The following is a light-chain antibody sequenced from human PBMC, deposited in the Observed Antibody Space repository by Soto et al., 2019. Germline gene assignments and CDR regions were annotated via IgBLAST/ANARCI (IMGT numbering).Light chain of an antibody. V-gene: IGKV2-28*01. CDR3: MQTLQSPLT. J-gene: IGKJ4*01. Sequence: DIVMTQSPVSLAATPGEPASISCRSSQSLLHSNGYNYVDWYVQKPGQSPQLLIYLGSYRGPGVPDRFSGTGSGTDFTVKISSVEAEDVGVYYCMQTLQSPLTFGGGTKVEIK. CDR2: LGS. CDR1: QSLLHSNGYNY.